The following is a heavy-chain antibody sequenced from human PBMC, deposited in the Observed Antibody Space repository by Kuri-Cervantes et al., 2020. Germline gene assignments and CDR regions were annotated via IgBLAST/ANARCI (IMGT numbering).Heavy chain of an antibody. V-gene: IGHV4-61*01. CDR1: GGSVSSGSYY. CDR3: ARVVTPYYYYGMDV. D-gene: IGHD5-18*01. CDR2: IYYSGST. Sequence: ESLKISCTVSGGSVSSGSYYWSWIRQPPGKGLEWIGYIYYSGSTNYNPSLKSRVTISVDTSKNQFSLKLSSVTAADTAVYYCARVVTPYYYYGMDVWGQGTTVTVSS. J-gene: IGHJ6*02.